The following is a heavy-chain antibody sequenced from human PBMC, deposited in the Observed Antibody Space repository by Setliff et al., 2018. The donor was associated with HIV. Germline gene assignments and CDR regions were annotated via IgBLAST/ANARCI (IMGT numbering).Heavy chain of an antibody. CDR2: MSGSRNTT. Sequence: GSLRLSCVASGFTFGSYVMNWVRQAPGKGLEWVSGMSGSRNTTYYADSVKGRFTISRDNSRNTLFLQMNSLRVEDTAIYYCAKGIYYDLLTAYYLSDYYMDVWGEGTTVTVSS. J-gene: IGHJ6*03. D-gene: IGHD3-9*01. CDR3: AKGIYYDLLTAYYLSDYYMDV. V-gene: IGHV3-23*01. CDR1: GFTFGSYV.